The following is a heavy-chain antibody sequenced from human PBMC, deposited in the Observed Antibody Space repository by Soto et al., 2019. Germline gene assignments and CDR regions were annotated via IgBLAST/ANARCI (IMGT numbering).Heavy chain of an antibody. CDR2: IYYSGST. J-gene: IGHJ4*02. CDR3: ARGWGYDSNDYYYAY. D-gene: IGHD3-22*01. Sequence: QVQLQESGPRLVKPSETLSLTCTVSGDSVSSNSYYWSWIRQPPGKGLEFIGYIYYSGSTNYNPSLKSRVTISLDTSKNQFSLRLSSVTAAETAVYYCARGWGYDSNDYYYAYWGQGTLVIVSS. CDR1: GDSVSSNSYY. V-gene: IGHV4-61*01.